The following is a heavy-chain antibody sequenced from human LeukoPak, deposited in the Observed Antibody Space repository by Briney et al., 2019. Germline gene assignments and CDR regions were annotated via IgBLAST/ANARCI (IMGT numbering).Heavy chain of an antibody. V-gene: IGHV1-18*01. D-gene: IGHD3-3*01. CDR2: ISAYNGNT. J-gene: IGHJ6*03. Sequence: ASVKVSCKASGYTFTSYGISWVRQAPGQGLEWMGGISAYNGNTNYAQKLQGRVTMTTDTSTSTTYMELRSLRSDDTAVYYCARCYDFWSGYLMNEGYYMDVWGKGTTVTVSS. CDR3: ARCYDFWSGYLMNEGYYMDV. CDR1: GYTFTSYG.